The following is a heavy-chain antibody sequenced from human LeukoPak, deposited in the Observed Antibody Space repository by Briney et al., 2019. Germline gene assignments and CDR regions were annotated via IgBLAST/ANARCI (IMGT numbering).Heavy chain of an antibody. J-gene: IGHJ4*02. CDR1: GFTFSSYA. Sequence: GGSLRLSCAASGFTFSSYAMSWVRQAPGKGLEWVANIKQDGSEKYYVDSVKGRFTISRDNAKNSLYLQMNSLRAEDTAVYYCARDGALFVTMVRGVNYFDYWGQGTLVTVSS. D-gene: IGHD3-10*01. CDR3: ARDGALFVTMVRGVNYFDY. CDR2: IKQDGSEK. V-gene: IGHV3-7*01.